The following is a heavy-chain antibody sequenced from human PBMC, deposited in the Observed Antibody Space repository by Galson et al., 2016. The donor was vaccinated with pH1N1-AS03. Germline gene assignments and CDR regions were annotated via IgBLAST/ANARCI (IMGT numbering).Heavy chain of an antibody. J-gene: IGHJ3*02. Sequence: ETLSLTCTVSHGSVSNHYWTWIRQPPGKGLEWIGYVHSSGSTSYNRSLKSRLIISVDTSKNQLSLKLTSVTAADTAMYYCTREATTGGFDIWGQGTVVTVSS. CDR3: TREATTGGFDI. CDR1: HGSVSNHY. D-gene: IGHD4-17*01. V-gene: IGHV4-59*02. CDR2: VHSSGST.